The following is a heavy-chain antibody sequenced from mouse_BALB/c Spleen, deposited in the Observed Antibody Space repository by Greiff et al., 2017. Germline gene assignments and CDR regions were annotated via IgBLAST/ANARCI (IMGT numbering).Heavy chain of an antibody. D-gene: IGHD1-1*01. CDR2: ISSGGST. CDR3: ARQGDTRYFDV. CDR1: GFTFSSYA. J-gene: IGHJ1*01. V-gene: IGHV5-6-5*01. Sequence: EVKVVESGGGLVKPGGSLKLSCAASGFTFSSYAMSWVRQTPEKRLEWVASISSGGSTYYPDSVKGRFTISRDNARNILYLQMSSLRSEDTAMYYCARQGDTRYFDVWGAGTTVTVSS.